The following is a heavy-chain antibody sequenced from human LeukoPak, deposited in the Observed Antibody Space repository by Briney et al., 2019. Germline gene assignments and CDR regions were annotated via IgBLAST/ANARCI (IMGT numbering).Heavy chain of an antibody. D-gene: IGHD6-19*01. CDR1: GGSISSSSYY. V-gene: IGHV4-39*01. CDR2: IYYSGST. J-gene: IGHJ5*02. CDR3: ASPGYSSGWGRNWFDP. Sequence: PSATLSLTCTVSGGSISSSSYYWGWIRQPPGKGLEWIGSIYYSGSTYYNPSLKSRVTISVDTSKNQFSLKLSSVTAADTAVYYCASPGYSSGWGRNWFDPWGQGTLVTVSS.